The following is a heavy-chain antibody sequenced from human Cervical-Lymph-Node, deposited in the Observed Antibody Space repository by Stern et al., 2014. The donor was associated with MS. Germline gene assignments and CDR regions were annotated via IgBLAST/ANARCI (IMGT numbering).Heavy chain of an antibody. Sequence: EVQLVESGGGVIQPGGSLRLSCTASGFTVSRDYITWVRQAPGKGLEWVSRRTNVGSTFYTDSVKGRCTISRDDSKNTVYLHMTSLRAEDTAMYYCARDTSSPERSDWWGQGTLVTVSS. CDR1: GFTVSRDY. CDR2: RTNVGST. V-gene: IGHV3-53*01. J-gene: IGHJ4*02. D-gene: IGHD1-1*01. CDR3: ARDTSSPERSDW.